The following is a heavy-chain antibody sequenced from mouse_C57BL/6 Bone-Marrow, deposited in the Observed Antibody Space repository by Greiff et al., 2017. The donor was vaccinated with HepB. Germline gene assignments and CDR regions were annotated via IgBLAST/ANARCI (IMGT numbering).Heavy chain of an antibody. CDR2: IYPSDSET. J-gene: IGHJ2*01. Sequence: QVQLQQPGAELVRPGSSVKLSCKASGYTFTSYWMDWVKQRPGQGLEWIGNIYPSDSETHYNQKFKDKATLTVDKSSSTAYMQLSSLTSEDSAVYYCARNLMGDGYPFFDYWGQGTTLTVSS. V-gene: IGHV1-61*01. CDR1: GYTFTSYW. CDR3: ARNLMGDGYPFFDY. D-gene: IGHD2-3*01.